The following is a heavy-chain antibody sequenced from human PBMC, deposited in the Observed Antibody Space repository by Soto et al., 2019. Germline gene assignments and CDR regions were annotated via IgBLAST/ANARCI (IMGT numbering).Heavy chain of an antibody. D-gene: IGHD6-19*01. Sequence: QAQLEQSGGEVKKPGSSVKVSCKASRVAFSKFIVTWVRQAPGLGLEGVGGIIPIFGTANYAQKFQGRVTITAKESTSTSYMEVNNLRSEDTAVYYCAKVRYSSPMGYYYGMDVWGQGTTVTVSS. CDR3: AKVRYSSPMGYYYGMDV. J-gene: IGHJ6*02. CDR2: IIPIFGTA. CDR1: RVAFSKFI. V-gene: IGHV1-69*01.